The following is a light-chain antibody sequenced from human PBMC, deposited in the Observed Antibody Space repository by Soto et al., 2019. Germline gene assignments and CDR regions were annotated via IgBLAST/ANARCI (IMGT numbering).Light chain of an antibody. CDR3: CSYAGGYTFV. Sequence: QSALAQPRSVSGSPGQSVTISCTGTSNYISDYHYVSWYQQHPGKAPKLMIFDVTKRPSGVPDRFSGSKSGNTASLTISGLQAEDDADYYCCSYAGGYTFVFGTGTKLTVL. CDR1: SNYISDYHY. CDR2: DVT. V-gene: IGLV2-11*01. J-gene: IGLJ1*01.